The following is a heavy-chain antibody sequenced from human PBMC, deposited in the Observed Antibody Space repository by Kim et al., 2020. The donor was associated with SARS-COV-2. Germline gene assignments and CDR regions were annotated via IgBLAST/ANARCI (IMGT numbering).Heavy chain of an antibody. V-gene: IGHV3-9*01. CDR3: AKGLMTTVTKGYFQH. Sequence: DSVKGRFTISRDNAKNSLYLQMNSLRAEDTALYYCAKGLMTTVTKGYFQHWGQGTLVTVSS. D-gene: IGHD4-17*01. J-gene: IGHJ1*01.